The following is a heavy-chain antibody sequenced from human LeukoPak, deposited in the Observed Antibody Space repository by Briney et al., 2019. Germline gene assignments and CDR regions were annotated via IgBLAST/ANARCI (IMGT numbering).Heavy chain of an antibody. D-gene: IGHD3-3*01. CDR2: IHQSGRS. V-gene: IGHV4-34*01. Sequence: SETLSLTCTVYGGSLSGYYWSWIRQSPGKGLEWIGEIHQSGRSHYNPSLKSRVTISVDTSKNQFSLKLSSVTAADTAVYYCARLGRFRNWFDPWGQGTLVTVSS. CDR3: ARLGRFRNWFDP. CDR1: GGSLSGYY. J-gene: IGHJ5*02.